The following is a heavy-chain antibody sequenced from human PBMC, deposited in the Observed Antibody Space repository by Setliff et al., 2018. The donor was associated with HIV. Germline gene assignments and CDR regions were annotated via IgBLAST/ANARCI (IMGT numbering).Heavy chain of an antibody. CDR2: IYPGDSDT. Sequence: GESLTISCKGSGYSFTNYWIAWVRQMPGRGLEWMGSIYPGDSDTRYSPSFQGQVTISADKSISTAYLQWSSLKASDTAMYYCARQGDYHILTGYYSGPHDAFDIWGQGTMVTVSS. V-gene: IGHV5-51*01. J-gene: IGHJ3*02. CDR3: ARQGDYHILTGYYSGPHDAFDI. D-gene: IGHD3-9*01. CDR1: GYSFTNYW.